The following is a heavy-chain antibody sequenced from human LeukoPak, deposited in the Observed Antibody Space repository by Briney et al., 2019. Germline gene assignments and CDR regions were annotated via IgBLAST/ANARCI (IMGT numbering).Heavy chain of an antibody. V-gene: IGHV4-39*07. D-gene: IGHD5-18*01. Sequence: PSETLSLTCTVSGGSISTSNYYWGWIRQPLGKGLEWIGNIFYSGSTYYSPSLRSRVTISLDTSRNQFSLKLNSVTAADTAVYYCAGGYSYGYDYWGQGTLVTVSS. CDR3: AGGYSYGYDY. J-gene: IGHJ4*02. CDR2: IFYSGST. CDR1: GGSISTSNYY.